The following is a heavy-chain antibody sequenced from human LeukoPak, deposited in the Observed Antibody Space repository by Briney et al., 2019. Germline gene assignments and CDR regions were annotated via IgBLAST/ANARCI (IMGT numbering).Heavy chain of an antibody. Sequence: PSETLSLTCTVSGGSISSYYWSWIRQPAGKGLEWIGRIYTSGSTNYNPSLKSRVTMSVDTSKNQFSLKLSSVTAADTAVYYCAREELSMVRGVTHNWFDPWGQGTLVTVSS. CDR3: AREELSMVRGVTHNWFDP. CDR2: IYTSGST. CDR1: GGSISSYY. V-gene: IGHV4-4*07. J-gene: IGHJ5*02. D-gene: IGHD3-10*01.